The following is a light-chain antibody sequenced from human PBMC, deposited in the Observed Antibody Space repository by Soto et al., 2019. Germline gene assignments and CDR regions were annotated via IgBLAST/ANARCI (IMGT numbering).Light chain of an antibody. Sequence: DIQLTQSPSSLSASVGDSVTITCRASQDIITYLTWYQHKPGRAPKLLIYAASTLQSGVPSRFSGSGSGTDFTLTISCLQSEDFATYYCQQYYSYPWTFGQGTKVEIK. CDR2: AAS. J-gene: IGKJ1*01. CDR3: QQYYSYPWT. CDR1: QDIITY. V-gene: IGKV1-9*01.